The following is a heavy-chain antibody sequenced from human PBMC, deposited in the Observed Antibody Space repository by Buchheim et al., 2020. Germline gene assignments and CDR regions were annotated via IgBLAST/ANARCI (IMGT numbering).Heavy chain of an antibody. J-gene: IGHJ6*02. D-gene: IGHD6-19*01. CDR1: EFTFSSYT. CDR2: ISSSSSYI. Sequence: EVQLVESGGGLVKPGGSLRLSCAASEFTFSSYTMNWVRQAPGKGLEWVSSISSSSSYIYYADSVRGRFTISRDNAKNSLFLQMNSLRAEDTAVYYCTRDDLPRSGWYGQNFYYGMDVWGQGTT. V-gene: IGHV3-21*01. CDR3: TRDDLPRSGWYGQNFYYGMDV.